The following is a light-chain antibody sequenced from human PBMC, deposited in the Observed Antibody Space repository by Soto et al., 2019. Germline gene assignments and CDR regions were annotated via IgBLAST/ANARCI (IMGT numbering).Light chain of an antibody. CDR3: QQYNNWPPIT. Sequence: IVMTQSPATLSVSPGDRATLSCRASQSVSTKVAWYQQKPGQAPRLLVYGASTRATGIPARFSGSGSGTEFTLTISSLQSEDFAVYYCQQYNNWPPITFGQGTRLEIK. CDR1: QSVSTK. V-gene: IGKV3-15*01. CDR2: GAS. J-gene: IGKJ5*01.